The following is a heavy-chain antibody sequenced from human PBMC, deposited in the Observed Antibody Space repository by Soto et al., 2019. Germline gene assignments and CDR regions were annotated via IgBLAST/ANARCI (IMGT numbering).Heavy chain of an antibody. CDR2: ISSSSSYI. CDR1: GFTFSSYS. Sequence: VQLVESGGGVVQPGRSLRLSCAASGFTFSSYSMNWVRQAPGKGLEWVSSISSSSSYIYYADSVKGRFTISRDNAKNSLYLQMNSLRAEDTAVYYCAKGTRGLFDYWGQGTLVTVSS. D-gene: IGHD1-1*01. V-gene: IGHV3-21*01. CDR3: AKGTRGLFDY. J-gene: IGHJ4*02.